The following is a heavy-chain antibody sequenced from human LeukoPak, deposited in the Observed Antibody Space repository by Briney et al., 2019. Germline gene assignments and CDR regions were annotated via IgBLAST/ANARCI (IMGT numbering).Heavy chain of an antibody. J-gene: IGHJ4*02. CDR1: GGTFSSHA. CDR3: ARSYCSSTSCHTFDY. Sequence: SVKVSCKASGGTFSSHAIAWVRQAPGQGLEWMGGIIPIFGTANYAQKFQGRVTITTDESTSTAYMELSSLRSEDTAVYYCARSYCSSTSCHTFDYWGQGTLVTVSS. V-gene: IGHV1-69*05. CDR2: IIPIFGTA. D-gene: IGHD2-2*02.